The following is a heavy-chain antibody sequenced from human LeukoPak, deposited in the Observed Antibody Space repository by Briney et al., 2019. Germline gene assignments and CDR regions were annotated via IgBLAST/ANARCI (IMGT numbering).Heavy chain of an antibody. V-gene: IGHV3-48*03. CDR1: GFTFSSYE. CDR3: ARGGYYDSSGYYYVGYFHH. Sequence: GGSLRLSCAASGFTFSSYEMNWVRQAPGKGLEWVSYISFSGSTIYYADSVKGRFTISRDNAKDSLYVQMNSLRAEDTAVYYCARGGYYDSSGYYYVGYFHHWGQGTLVTVSS. J-gene: IGHJ1*01. D-gene: IGHD3-22*01. CDR2: ISFSGSTI.